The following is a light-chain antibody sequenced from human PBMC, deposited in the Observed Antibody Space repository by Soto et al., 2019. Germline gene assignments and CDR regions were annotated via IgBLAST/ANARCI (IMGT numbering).Light chain of an antibody. CDR2: DND. CDR3: GAWDNTQSWV. Sequence: QSVLTQPPSVSVAPGQRITISCSGSGSNIGGFSVSWYQQLPGTAPKLLIYDNDKRPSGIPDRFSGSKSGTSATLAITTLQTGDEAHYFCGAWDNTQSWVFGPGTKLTVL. J-gene: IGLJ1*01. V-gene: IGLV1-51*01. CDR1: GSNIGGFS.